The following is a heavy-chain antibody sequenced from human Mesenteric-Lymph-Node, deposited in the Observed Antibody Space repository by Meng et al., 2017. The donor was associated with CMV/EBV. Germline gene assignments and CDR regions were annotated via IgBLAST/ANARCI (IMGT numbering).Heavy chain of an antibody. Sequence: GESLKISCAASGFTFSSYAMSWVRQAPGKGLEWVSVIYSGGFSTYYADSVKGRFTISRDNSKNTLYLQMNSLRVEDTAVYYCAKNMIVGATSYYYYGMDVWGQGTTVTVSS. CDR1: GFTFSSYA. D-gene: IGHD1-26*01. J-gene: IGHJ6*02. CDR2: IYSGGFST. V-gene: IGHV3-23*03. CDR3: AKNMIVGATSYYYYGMDV.